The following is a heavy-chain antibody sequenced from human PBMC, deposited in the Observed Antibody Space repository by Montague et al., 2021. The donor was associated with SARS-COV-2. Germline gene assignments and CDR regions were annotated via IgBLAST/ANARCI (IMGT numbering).Heavy chain of an antibody. V-gene: IGHV4-39*02. CDR3: VRDTEVEIRTYSYYKMDV. CDR1: GGSISSSDSY. D-gene: IGHD2-21*01. Sequence: SETLSLTCTVSGGSISSSDSYWGWIRQPPGKGLEWIGNIYYSGTTYYNPSLKSRITMAVDTSKNQFSLNLISVTAADTAVYFCVRDTEVEIRTYSYYKMDVWGLGTTVTVSS. CDR2: IYYSGTT. J-gene: IGHJ6*02.